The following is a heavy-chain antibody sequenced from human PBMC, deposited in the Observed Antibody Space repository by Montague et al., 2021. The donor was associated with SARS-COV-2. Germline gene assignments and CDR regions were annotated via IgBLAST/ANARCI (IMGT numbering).Heavy chain of an antibody. J-gene: IGHJ3*01. CDR3: ATEMPAYDVFDL. D-gene: IGHD2-2*01. CDR2: IYNTGRT. CDR1: GCSVTSGDYY. Sequence: SETLSLTCTVSGCSVTSGDYYWTWIRHPPGKRLEWMGYIYNTGRTNYNPSLKSRVTISMDTSKNQFPQKVDSVTAADTAVYYCATEMPAYDVFDLWGQGTMVTVSS. V-gene: IGHV4-61*08.